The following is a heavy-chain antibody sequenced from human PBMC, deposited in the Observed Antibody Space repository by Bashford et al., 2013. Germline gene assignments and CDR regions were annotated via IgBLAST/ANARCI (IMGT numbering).Heavy chain of an antibody. V-gene: IGHV3-7*01. J-gene: IGHJ6*02. CDR2: MNPDGSQN. CDR3: ARERTGVRDVVRYYYYGMDV. Sequence: GSLRLSCAASGFSFSNYWMSWVRQAPGKGLQWVANMNPDGSQNYYVDSMKGRFTISRDNAQNSLYLQMNSLRAEDTAVYYCARERTGVRDVVRYYYYGMDVVGPRDQGHRSP. D-gene: IGHD3-10*01. CDR1: GFSFSNYW.